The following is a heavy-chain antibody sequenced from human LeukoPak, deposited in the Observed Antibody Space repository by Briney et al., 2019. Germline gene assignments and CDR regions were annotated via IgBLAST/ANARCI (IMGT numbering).Heavy chain of an antibody. CDR3: ATGYGDFRVEGRYFYS. Sequence: SETLSLTCTVSDGSITNYDWSWVRQPPGKGLEFIGHVHYSGTTNYNPSLRSRVTISIGTSKEHFFLKLKSVTAADTAVYYCATGYGDFRVEGRYFYSWGQGTLVTVSS. D-gene: IGHD4-17*01. CDR1: DGSITNYD. J-gene: IGHJ4*02. V-gene: IGHV4-59*01. CDR2: VHYSGTT.